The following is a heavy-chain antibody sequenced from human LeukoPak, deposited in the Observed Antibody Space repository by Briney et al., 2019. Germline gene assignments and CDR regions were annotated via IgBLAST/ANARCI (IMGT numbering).Heavy chain of an antibody. CDR3: ARIRCGHTGDICYNH. V-gene: IGHV4-34*01. D-gene: IGHD2-8*02. Sequence: SETLSLTCTVSGVSLNANYGSWIRQSPGKGLEWIRGVSPGGYIKDNPSLKSRVTISVDTSESQLSLRLSSVTAADTAMYYCARIRCGHTGDICYNHWAQGTLVTVSS. J-gene: IGHJ5*02. CDR1: GVSLNANY. CDR2: VSPGGYI.